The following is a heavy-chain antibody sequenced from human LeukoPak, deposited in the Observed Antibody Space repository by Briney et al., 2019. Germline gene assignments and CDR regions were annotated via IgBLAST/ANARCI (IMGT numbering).Heavy chain of an antibody. J-gene: IGHJ4*02. D-gene: IGHD3-22*01. CDR2: ISTSGGRT. Sequence: GGSLRLSCAASGFIFRNYGMTWVRRAPGKGLEWVSAISTSGGRTFYADSVKGRFTISRDNSKNTLYLQMNSLKAEDTAIYYCAKDPTDFDSSGQTYFDYWGQGTLVTVSS. V-gene: IGHV3-23*01. CDR1: GFIFRNYG. CDR3: AKDPTDFDSSGQTYFDY.